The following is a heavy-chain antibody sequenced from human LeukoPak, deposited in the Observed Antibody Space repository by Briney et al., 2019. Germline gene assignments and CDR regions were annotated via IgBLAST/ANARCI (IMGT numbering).Heavy chain of an antibody. CDR2: IYSGGST. D-gene: IGHD6-13*01. J-gene: IGHJ6*03. V-gene: IGHV3-66*01. Sequence: GGSLRLSCAASGFTVSSNYMSWVRQAPGKGLEWVSVIYSGGSTYYADSVKGRFTISRDNSKNTLYLQMNSLRAEDTAVYYCAREKGIAAAGGGYYYYYYMDVWGKGTTVTVSS. CDR3: AREKGIAAAGGGYYYYYYMDV. CDR1: GFTVSSNY.